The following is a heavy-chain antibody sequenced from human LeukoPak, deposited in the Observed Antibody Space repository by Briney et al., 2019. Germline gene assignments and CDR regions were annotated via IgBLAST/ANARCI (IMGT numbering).Heavy chain of an antibody. J-gene: IGHJ6*03. CDR1: GVTNS. CDR3: AAWDPNFYYMDV. CDR2: ISASGGGT. V-gene: IGHV3-23*01. D-gene: IGHD1-26*01. Sequence: GGSLRLSCAMSGVTNSMSWVRQAPGTGLEWVSSISASGGGTHYTGSVKGRFTISRDNSKNTIYLQMNSLRVDDTAKYFCAAWDPNFYYMDVWGKGTTVTVSS.